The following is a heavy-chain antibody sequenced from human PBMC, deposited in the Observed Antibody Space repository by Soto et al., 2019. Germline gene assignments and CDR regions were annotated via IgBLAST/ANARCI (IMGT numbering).Heavy chain of an antibody. Sequence: GGSLRLSCAASGFTFSSYAMSWVRQAPGKGLEWVSAISGSGGSTYYADSVKGRFTISRDNSKNTLYLQMNSLRAEDTAVYYCAKVESVYYYDSSGYYTERSGFDYWGQGTLVTVSS. CDR1: GFTFSSYA. D-gene: IGHD3-22*01. V-gene: IGHV3-23*01. J-gene: IGHJ4*02. CDR3: AKVESVYYYDSSGYYTERSGFDY. CDR2: ISGSGGST.